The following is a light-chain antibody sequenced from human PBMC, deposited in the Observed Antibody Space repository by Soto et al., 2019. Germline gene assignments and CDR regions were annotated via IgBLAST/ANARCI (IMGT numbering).Light chain of an antibody. Sequence: EIVLTQSPATLSLSPGERATLSCRASQSVSSYLAWYQQKPGQAPRLLIYDASDRATGIPARFSGSGSGTDFTLTISSLEPEDFAVYYCQQYNNWPLPTFGQGTRLEIK. V-gene: IGKV3-11*01. CDR1: QSVSSY. CDR2: DAS. CDR3: QQYNNWPLPT. J-gene: IGKJ5*01.